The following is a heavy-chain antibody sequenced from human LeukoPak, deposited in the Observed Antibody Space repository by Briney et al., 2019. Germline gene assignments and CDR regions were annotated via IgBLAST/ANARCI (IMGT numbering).Heavy chain of an antibody. Sequence: GGSLRLSCAASGFTFRAYDMQWVRQPIGGGLQWVSAIGTAGNTFYADSVKGRSTISRDNVKNSLYLQMNALRVVDTALYYCARVRVGSGGLDLWGQGTLVTVSS. J-gene: IGHJ3*01. CDR2: IGTAGNT. CDR3: ARVRVGSGGLDL. V-gene: IGHV3-13*01. CDR1: GFTFRAYD. D-gene: IGHD2-8*02.